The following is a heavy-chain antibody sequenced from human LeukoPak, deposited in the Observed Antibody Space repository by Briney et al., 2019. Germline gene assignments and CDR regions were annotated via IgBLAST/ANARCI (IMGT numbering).Heavy chain of an antibody. CDR1: GYTLTELS. CDR2: FDPEDGET. CDR3: ATGGGSYYGQDDY. Sequence: ASVKVSCKVSGYTLTELSMHWVRQAPGKGLEWMGGFDPEDGETIYAQKFQGRVTMTEDTSTDTAYMELSSPRSEDTAVYYCATGGGSYYGQDDYWGQGTLVTVSS. D-gene: IGHD1-26*01. V-gene: IGHV1-24*01. J-gene: IGHJ4*02.